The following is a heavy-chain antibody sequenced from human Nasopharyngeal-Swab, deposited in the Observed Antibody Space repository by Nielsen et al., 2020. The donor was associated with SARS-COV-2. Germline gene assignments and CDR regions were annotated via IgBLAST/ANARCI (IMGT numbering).Heavy chain of an antibody. CDR2: IGDKEHNYAT. Sequence: GESLKISCAASGFIFSASAIHLVRQASGKGLEWVGRIGDKEHNYATTYGASVQGRFTISRDDSKNTAFLQMDGLKTEDTALYYCTTDFYFDYWGQGALVTVSS. V-gene: IGHV3-73*01. J-gene: IGHJ4*02. CDR3: TTDFYFDY. CDR1: GFIFSASA.